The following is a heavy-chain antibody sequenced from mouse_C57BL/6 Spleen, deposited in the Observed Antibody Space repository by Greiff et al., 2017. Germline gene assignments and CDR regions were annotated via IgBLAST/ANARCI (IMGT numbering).Heavy chain of an antibody. J-gene: IGHJ3*01. CDR3: ARDDGYYGKAWFAY. D-gene: IGHD2-3*01. CDR1: GYSITSGYY. CDR2: ISYDGSN. V-gene: IGHV3-6*01. Sequence: EVQLQQSGPGLVKPSQSLSLTCSVTGYSITSGYYWNWIRQFPGNKLEWMGYISYDGSNNYNPSLKNRISITRDTSKNQFFLKLNSVTTEDTATYYCARDDGYYGKAWFAYWGQGTLVTVSA.